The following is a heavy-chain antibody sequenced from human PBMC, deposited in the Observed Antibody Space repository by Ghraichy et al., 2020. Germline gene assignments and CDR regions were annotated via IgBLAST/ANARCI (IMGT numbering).Heavy chain of an antibody. CDR2: IKHDESER. J-gene: IGHJ4*02. D-gene: IGHD2-2*01. V-gene: IGHV3-7*01. Sequence: GGSLRLSCVASGFTFSSYWMTWVRQAPGQGLEWVANIKHDESERFYVDSVKGRFTISRDTAKNSLYLQMNSLRAADTAVYYCARKGTSCSSTSCYGLDYWGQGTLVTVSS. CDR1: GFTFSSYW. CDR3: ARKGTSCSSTSCYGLDY.